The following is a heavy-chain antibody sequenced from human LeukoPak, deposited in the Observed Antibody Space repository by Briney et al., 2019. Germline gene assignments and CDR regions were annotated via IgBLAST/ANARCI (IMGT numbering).Heavy chain of an antibody. J-gene: IGHJ5*02. V-gene: IGHV3-53*01. CDR1: GLTVSSNY. Sequence: GGSLRLSCAASGLTVSSNYMSWVRQAPGKGLEWVSVIYSGGSTYYADSVKGRFTISRDNSKNTLYLQMNSLRAEDTAVYYYARANWNDGFWFDPWGQGTLVTVSS. CDR2: IYSGGST. CDR3: ARANWNDGFWFDP. D-gene: IGHD1-1*01.